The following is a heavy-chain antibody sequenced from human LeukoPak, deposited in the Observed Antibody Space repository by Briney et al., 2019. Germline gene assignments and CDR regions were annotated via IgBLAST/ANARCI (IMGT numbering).Heavy chain of an antibody. CDR3: ARESGSRGYYYMDV. Sequence: SETLSLTCTVSGGSISSDYWSWIRQPAGKGLQWIGRIYTSGSTNYNPSLKSRVTISVDKSKNQFSLKLRSVTAADTAVYYCARESGSRGYYYMDVWGKGTTVTVSS. V-gene: IGHV4-4*07. CDR2: IYTSGST. J-gene: IGHJ6*03. CDR1: GGSISSDY. D-gene: IGHD1-26*01.